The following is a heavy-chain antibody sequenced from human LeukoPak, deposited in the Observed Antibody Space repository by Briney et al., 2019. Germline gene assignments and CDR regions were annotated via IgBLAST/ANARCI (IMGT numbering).Heavy chain of an antibody. Sequence: GGSLRLSCAASGFTFSSYWMSWVRQAPGKGLEWVANIKQDGSEKYYVDSVKGRFTISRDNAKNSLYLQMNSLRAEDTAVYYCARESGWSDGYYYHGMDVWGQGTTVTVSS. V-gene: IGHV3-7*03. CDR3: ARESGWSDGYYYHGMDV. CDR2: IKQDGSEK. J-gene: IGHJ6*02. CDR1: GFTFSSYW. D-gene: IGHD3-22*01.